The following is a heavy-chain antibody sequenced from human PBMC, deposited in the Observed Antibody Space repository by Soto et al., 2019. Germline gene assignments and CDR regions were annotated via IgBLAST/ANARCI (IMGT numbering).Heavy chain of an antibody. Sequence: VGSLRLSCAASGFTFSSYSMNWVRQAPGKGLEWVSYISSSSSTIYYADSVKGRFTISRDNAKNSLYLQMNSLRDEDTAVYYCAGSAYSSSHYDFDYWGQGTLVTVSS. CDR1: GFTFSSYS. CDR3: AGSAYSSSHYDFDY. D-gene: IGHD6-6*01. CDR2: ISSSSSTI. V-gene: IGHV3-48*02. J-gene: IGHJ4*02.